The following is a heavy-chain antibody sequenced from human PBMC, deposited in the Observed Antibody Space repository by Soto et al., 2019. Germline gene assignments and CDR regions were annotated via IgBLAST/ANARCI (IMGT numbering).Heavy chain of an antibody. Sequence: GGSLRLSCAASGFTFSNYGMHWVRQAPGKGLEGVAIIWHDGNNKYYADSVRGRFIISRDNSKNRLYLQMNSLRAEDTAVYYCASDLVGASDSYGLDVWGQGTPVTVS. J-gene: IGHJ6*02. CDR3: ASDLVGASDSYGLDV. CDR1: GFTFSNYG. V-gene: IGHV3-33*01. D-gene: IGHD1-26*01. CDR2: IWHDGNNK.